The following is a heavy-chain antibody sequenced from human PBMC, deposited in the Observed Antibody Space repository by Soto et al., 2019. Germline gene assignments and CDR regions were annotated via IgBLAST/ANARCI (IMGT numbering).Heavy chain of an antibody. V-gene: IGHV1-8*01. CDR1: GYTFSTYD. J-gene: IGHJ4*02. Sequence: KNKEASVKVSCKASGYTFSTYDINWERQATGQGLEWMGWMNPNSGNTGYAQKFQGRVTMTRNTSITTAYMELSSLRSDDTAVYYCARSWQGRAADYWGQGTLVTVSS. CDR3: ARSWQGRAADY. CDR2: MNPNSGNT.